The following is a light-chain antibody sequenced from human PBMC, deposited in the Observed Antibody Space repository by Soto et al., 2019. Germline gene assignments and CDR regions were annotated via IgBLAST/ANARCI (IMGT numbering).Light chain of an antibody. CDR2: DVS. CDR1: NSEVGGYNY. V-gene: IGLV2-14*01. J-gene: IGLJ1*01. Sequence: QSALTQPASVSASPGQSIAISCTGNNSEVGGYNYVSWYQQHPGKAPKLMIYDVSNRPSGVSNRFSGSKSGNTASLTISGLQAEDEADYYCSSYTSSTTYVFGTGTKVTVL. CDR3: SSYTSSTTYV.